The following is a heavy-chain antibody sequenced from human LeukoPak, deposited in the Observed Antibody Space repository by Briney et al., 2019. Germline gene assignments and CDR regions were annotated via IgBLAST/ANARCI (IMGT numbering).Heavy chain of an antibody. J-gene: IGHJ3*02. V-gene: IGHV3-23*01. CDR1: GFTFSSYA. CDR2: ISGGGGTT. D-gene: IGHD6-19*01. CDR3: AKVPSGWYPLDI. Sequence: GGSLRLSCAASGFTFSSYAMSWVRQAPGKGLEWVSAISGGGGTTYYADSVEGRFTISRDNSKNTLYLQMNSLRAEDTAVYYCAKVPSGWYPLDIWGQGTVVTVSS.